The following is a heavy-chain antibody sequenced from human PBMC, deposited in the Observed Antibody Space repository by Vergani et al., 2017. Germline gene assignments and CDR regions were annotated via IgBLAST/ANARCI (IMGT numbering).Heavy chain of an antibody. Sequence: EVQLLQSEGAVVQPGGSLRLSCVASGFTFSSHAMSWVRQGHGQGLEWVSSIKNTGDSTHYADSMKGRFTISRDTSKNTLHLQINNLRVEDTAVYYCARGNYYGSGTYVDPWGQGTLVTVSS. CDR2: IKNTGDST. D-gene: IGHD3-10*01. J-gene: IGHJ5*02. CDR3: ARGNYYGSGTYVDP. V-gene: IGHV3-23*01. CDR1: GFTFSSHA.